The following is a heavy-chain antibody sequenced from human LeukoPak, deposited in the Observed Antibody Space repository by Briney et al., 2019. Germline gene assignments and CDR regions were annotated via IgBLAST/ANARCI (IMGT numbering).Heavy chain of an antibody. D-gene: IGHD1-1*01. CDR1: GFTFDDYA. V-gene: IGHV3-9*01. J-gene: IGHJ1*01. CDR3: ATNMNGSEYFQH. CDR2: ISWNSGSI. Sequence: GRSLRLSCAASGFTFDDYAMHWVRQAPGKGLEWVSGISWNSGSIGYADSVKGRFTISRDNSKNTLYLQMNSLRAEDTAVYYCATNMNGSEYFQHWGQGTLVTVSS.